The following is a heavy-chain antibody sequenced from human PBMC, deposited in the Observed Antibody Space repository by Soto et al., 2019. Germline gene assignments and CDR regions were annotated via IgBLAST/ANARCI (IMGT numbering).Heavy chain of an antibody. J-gene: IGHJ3*01. CDR3: ATWHEREHAYDV. Sequence: DVQLVESGGGLMQPGESLRLSCAASGLTVSGKKYVAWVRQAPGKGLEWVSALYDVDGSFYSDSVKGRFTTSSDSSKTTVYLQMNDLRPADTAVYYCATWHEREHAYDVWGQGTTVTVPS. V-gene: IGHV3-53*01. CDR2: LYDVDGS. CDR1: GLTVSGKKY. D-gene: IGHD1-1*01.